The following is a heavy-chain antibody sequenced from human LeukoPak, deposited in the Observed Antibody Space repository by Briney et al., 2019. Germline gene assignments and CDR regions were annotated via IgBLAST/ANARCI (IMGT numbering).Heavy chain of an antibody. CDR2: ISYDGSNK. CDR3: AKENGDYFDY. D-gene: IGHD3-10*01. J-gene: IGHJ4*02. CDR1: GFTFSSYG. V-gene: IGHV3-30*18. Sequence: GGSLRLSCAASGFTFSSYGMHWVRQAPGKGLEWVAVISYDGSNKYYADSVKGRFTISRDNSKNTLYLQMNSLRAEDTAVYYCAKENGDYFDYWGQGTLVTASS.